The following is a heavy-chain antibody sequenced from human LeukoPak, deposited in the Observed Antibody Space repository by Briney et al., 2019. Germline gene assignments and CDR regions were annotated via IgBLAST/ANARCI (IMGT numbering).Heavy chain of an antibody. CDR1: GGSISSGGYY. CDR3: ARGIKFGWELLRSHDAFDI. Sequence: SETLSLTCTVSGGSISSGGYYWSWIRQPPGKGLEWIGYIYHSGSTYYNPSLKSRVTISVDRSKNQFSLKLSSVTAADTAVYYCARGIKFGWELLRSHDAFDIWGQGTMVTVSS. V-gene: IGHV4-30-2*01. D-gene: IGHD1-26*01. J-gene: IGHJ3*02. CDR2: IYHSGST.